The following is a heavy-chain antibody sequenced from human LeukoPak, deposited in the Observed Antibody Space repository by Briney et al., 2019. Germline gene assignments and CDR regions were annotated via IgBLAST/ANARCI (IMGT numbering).Heavy chain of an antibody. D-gene: IGHD2-15*01. CDR3: ARDSPPGSDGGAFDI. V-gene: IGHV4-59*01. CDR2: IYYSGST. Sequence: SETLSLTCTVSGGSISSYYWSWIRQPPGKGLEWIGYIYYSGSTNYNPSLKSRVTISVDTSKNQFSLKLSSVTAADTAVYYCARDSPPGSDGGAFDIWGQGTMVTVSS. J-gene: IGHJ3*02. CDR1: GGSISSYY.